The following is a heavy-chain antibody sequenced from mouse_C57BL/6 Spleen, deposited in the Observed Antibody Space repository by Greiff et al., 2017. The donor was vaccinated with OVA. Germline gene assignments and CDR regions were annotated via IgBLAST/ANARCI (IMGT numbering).Heavy chain of an antibody. D-gene: IGHD3-2*02. V-gene: IGHV5-17*01. CDR3: AGPETAQATWFAY. J-gene: IGHJ3*01. Sequence: VMLVESGGGLVKPGGSLKLSCAASGFTFSDYGMHWVRQAPEKGLEWVAYISSGSSTIYYADTVKGRFTISRDNAKTTLFMQMTSLRTEDTAMYWCAGPETAQATWFAYRSKGTLVTVSA. CDR1: GFTFSDYG. CDR2: ISSGSSTI.